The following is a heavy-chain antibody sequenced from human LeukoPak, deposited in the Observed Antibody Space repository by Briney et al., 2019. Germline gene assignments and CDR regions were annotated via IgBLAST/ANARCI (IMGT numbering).Heavy chain of an antibody. D-gene: IGHD5-12*01. V-gene: IGHV3-69-1*01. Sequence: GGSLRLSCAASGFTFSSYVMHWVRQTPGKGLEWVSTISVSAATNYADSVKGRFTISRDNAKNSLYLQMNSLRAEDTAVYYCARSSMVATNWFDYWGQGTLVTVSS. CDR3: ARSSMVATNWFDY. CDR2: ISVSAAT. CDR1: GFTFSSYV. J-gene: IGHJ4*02.